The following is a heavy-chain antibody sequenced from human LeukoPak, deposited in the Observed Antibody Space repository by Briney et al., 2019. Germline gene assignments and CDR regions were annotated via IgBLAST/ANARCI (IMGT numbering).Heavy chain of an antibody. CDR1: GFTFSSYG. D-gene: IGHD2-15*01. Sequence: PGGSLRLSCAASGFTFSSYGMHWVRQAPGKGLEWVAFIRYDGSNKYYADSVKGRFTISRDNSKNTLYLQMNSLRAEDTAVYYCAKDRMKARSVGAFDIWGQGTMVTVSS. CDR3: AKDRMKARSVGAFDI. CDR2: IRYDGSNK. V-gene: IGHV3-30*02. J-gene: IGHJ3*02.